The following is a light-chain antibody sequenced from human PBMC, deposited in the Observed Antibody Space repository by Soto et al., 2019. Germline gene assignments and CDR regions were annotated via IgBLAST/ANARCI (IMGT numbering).Light chain of an antibody. J-gene: IGLJ1*01. CDR3: AAWVDSLNEFV. V-gene: IGLV1-44*01. CDR1: GSDT. Sequence: QSVLTQPPSASGTPGQRVTISCSGIGSDTVNWYQQLPGTAPKLLIYDNNQRPSGVPDRFSGSRSGTSASLAISGLQSEDEADYYCAAWVDSLNEFVFGTGTKLT. CDR2: DNN.